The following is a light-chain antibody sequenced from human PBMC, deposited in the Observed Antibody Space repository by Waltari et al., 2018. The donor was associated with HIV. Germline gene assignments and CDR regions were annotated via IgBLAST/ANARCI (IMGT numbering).Light chain of an antibody. V-gene: IGLV3-19*01. J-gene: IGLJ2*01. Sequence: SSELTQDPAVSVALGQTVRITCQGDSLRSYYENWYQRKPGQAPVLVIYGKNNRPSAIPDRFAGSSSGNTASLTITGAQAEDEADYYCNSRDSSGDVVFGGGTELTVL. CDR2: GKN. CDR3: NSRDSSGDVV. CDR1: SLRSYY.